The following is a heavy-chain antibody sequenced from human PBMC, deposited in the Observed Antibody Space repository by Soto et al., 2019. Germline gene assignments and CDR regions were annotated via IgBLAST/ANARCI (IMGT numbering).Heavy chain of an antibody. D-gene: IGHD2-2*01. CDR3: AKEGGAYCSSTSCRPYYFDL. CDR1: GFTFTTYA. CDR2: FSVSGAST. J-gene: IGHJ4*02. V-gene: IGHV3-23*01. Sequence: GGSLRLSCAASGFTFTTYAMSWVRQAPGKGLEWVSGFSVSGASTFYADSVKGRFTISRANSKNTLYLQMNSLTAEDTAVYYCAKEGGAYCSSTSCRPYYFDLWGQGALVTVSS.